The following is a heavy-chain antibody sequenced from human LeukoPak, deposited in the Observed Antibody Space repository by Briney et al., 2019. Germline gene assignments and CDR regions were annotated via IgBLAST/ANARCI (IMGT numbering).Heavy chain of an antibody. CDR3: ARGPNGLWGSYPYGMDV. CDR1: GFTVSSNY. Sequence: GGSLRLSCAASGFTVSSNYMSWVRQAPGKGLEWVSVIYSGGSTYYADSVKGRFTISRDNSKNTLYLQMNSLRAEDTAVYYCARGPNGLWGSYPYGMDVWGQGTTVTVSS. D-gene: IGHD3-16*02. J-gene: IGHJ6*02. V-gene: IGHV3-53*01. CDR2: IYSGGST.